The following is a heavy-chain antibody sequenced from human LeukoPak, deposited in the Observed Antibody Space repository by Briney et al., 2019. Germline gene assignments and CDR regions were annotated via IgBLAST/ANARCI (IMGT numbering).Heavy chain of an antibody. CDR2: INHSGST. J-gene: IGHJ6*03. CDR1: GGSFSGYY. Sequence: PSETLSLTCAVYGGSFSGYYWSWIRQPPGKGLEWIGEINHSGSTNYNPSLKSRVTISVDTSKSQFSLKLSSVTAADTAVYYCARGSAAAGTRYGYYYYMDVWGKGTTVTVSS. CDR3: ARGSAAAGTRYGYYYYMDV. V-gene: IGHV4-34*01. D-gene: IGHD6-13*01.